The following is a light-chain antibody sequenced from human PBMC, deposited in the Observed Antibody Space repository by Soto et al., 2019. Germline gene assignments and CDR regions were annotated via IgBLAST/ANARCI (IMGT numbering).Light chain of an antibody. J-gene: IGKJ2*01. V-gene: IGKV3-15*01. CDR2: GAS. CDR1: QSVSDN. Sequence: EVVMTQSPATLSVSPGERVTLSCRASQSVSDNLAWYQHKPGQAPRLLIYGASTRATTIPARFSGSGSGTDFTLAISSLQSEDFALYYYQQSNNWPYSFGQGTKLDIK. CDR3: QQSNNWPYS.